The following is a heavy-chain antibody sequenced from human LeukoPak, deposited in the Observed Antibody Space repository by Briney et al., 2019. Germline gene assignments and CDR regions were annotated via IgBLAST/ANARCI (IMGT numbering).Heavy chain of an antibody. D-gene: IGHD5-18*01. CDR3: GKTTVGYSSRYKPAWPVDY. J-gene: IGHJ4*02. Sequence: GGSLRLSCEASGFTFDSHAMYWVRQAPGKGLEWVAGIFGSGGSPHYADPVKGRFTISRDNSRNTVYLQINSLRAEDTAVYYCGKTTVGYSSRYKPAWPVDYWGQGTLVTVSS. CDR1: GFTFDSHA. CDR2: IFGSGGSP. V-gene: IGHV3-23*01.